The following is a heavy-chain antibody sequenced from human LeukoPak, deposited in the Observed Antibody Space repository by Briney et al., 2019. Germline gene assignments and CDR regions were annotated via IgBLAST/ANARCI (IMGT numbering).Heavy chain of an antibody. J-gene: IGHJ4*02. D-gene: IGHD1-26*01. Sequence: GGSLRLSCAASGFTFSSYGMHWVRQAPGKGLEWVAFIRYDGSNKYYADSVKGQFTISRDNSKNTLYLQMNSLRAEDTAVYYCAKDRLVGATTPDYWGQGTLVTVSS. V-gene: IGHV3-30*02. CDR1: GFTFSSYG. CDR2: IRYDGSNK. CDR3: AKDRLVGATTPDY.